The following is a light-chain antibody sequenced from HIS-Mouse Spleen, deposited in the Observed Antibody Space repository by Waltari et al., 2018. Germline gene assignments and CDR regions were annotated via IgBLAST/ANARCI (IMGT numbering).Light chain of an antibody. Sequence: SYELTQPPSVSVSPGQTARITCSGDALPKQYAYWYQQKPGQAPVRVIYKDSERPSGIPGRFSGASSGTTVTLTISGVQAEDEADYYCQSADSSGTYSVVFGGGTKLTVL. J-gene: IGLJ2*01. CDR1: ALPKQY. V-gene: IGLV3-25*03. CDR2: KDS. CDR3: QSADSSGTYSVV.